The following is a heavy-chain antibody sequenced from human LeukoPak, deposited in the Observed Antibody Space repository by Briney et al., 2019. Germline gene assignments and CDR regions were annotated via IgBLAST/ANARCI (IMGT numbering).Heavy chain of an antibody. V-gene: IGHV4-39*02. CDR3: ARPIGVRGSWFFDL. J-gene: IGHJ2*01. D-gene: IGHD3-3*01. CDR2: IYYSGST. CDR1: GGSISSSRSY. Sequence: PSETLSLTCTVSGGSISSSRSYWGWIRQPPGKGLEWIGSIYYSGSTYYNPSLKSRVTISLDMSKNHFSLRLSSVTAADTAVYYCARPIGVRGSWFFDLWGRGTLVTVSA.